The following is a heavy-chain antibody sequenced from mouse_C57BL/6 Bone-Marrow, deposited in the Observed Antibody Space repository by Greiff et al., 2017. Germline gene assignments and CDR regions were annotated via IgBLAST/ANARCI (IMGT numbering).Heavy chain of an antibody. Sequence: EVKLQESGGGLVQPGGSMQLSCAASGFTFSDAWMDWVRQSPEKGLEWVAEIRNKANNHATYYAESVKGRFTISRDDSKSSVYLHMISLLAEDTGIYYCSRDLICYGHYNYALAYWGQGTSVTVSS. CDR1: GFTFSDAW. CDR3: SRDLICYGHYNYALAY. V-gene: IGHV6-6*01. CDR2: IRNKANNHAT. D-gene: IGHD2-1*01. J-gene: IGHJ4*01.